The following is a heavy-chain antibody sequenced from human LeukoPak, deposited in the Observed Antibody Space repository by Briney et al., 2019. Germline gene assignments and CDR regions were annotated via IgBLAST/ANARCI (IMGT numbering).Heavy chain of an antibody. J-gene: IGHJ4*02. D-gene: IGHD3-10*01. Sequence: PGGSLRLSCAASGFTFSSYWMSWVRQAPGKGLEWVANIKQDGSEKYYVDSVKGRFTISRDNAKNSLYLQMNSLRAEDTAVYYCARGSYYYGSGSYYESYYFDYWGQETLVTVSS. CDR2: IKQDGSEK. CDR1: GFTFSSYW. V-gene: IGHV3-7*03. CDR3: ARGSYYYGSGSYYESYYFDY.